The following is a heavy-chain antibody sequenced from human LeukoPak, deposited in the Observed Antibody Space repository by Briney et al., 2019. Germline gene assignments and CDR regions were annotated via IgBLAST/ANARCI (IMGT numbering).Heavy chain of an antibody. J-gene: IGHJ4*01. CDR2: ISASGGST. Sequence: PGGSLRLSCAASGFTFSTYGMTWVRQAPGKGLEWVSVISASGGSTYYADSVKGRFTISRDKSKNTLYLQMNSLRAEDTAVYYCAKRNLAGYFDYWGHGTLVTVSS. V-gene: IGHV3-23*01. CDR1: GFTFSTYG. CDR3: AKRNLAGYFDY. D-gene: IGHD1-1*01.